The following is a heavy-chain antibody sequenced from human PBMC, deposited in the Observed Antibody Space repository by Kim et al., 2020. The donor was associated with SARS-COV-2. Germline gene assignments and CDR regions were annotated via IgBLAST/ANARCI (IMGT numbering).Heavy chain of an antibody. Sequence: DSLKGRFTISRDNSKDTLYLKMNGLRADDPAVYYCAKARGYDNNYLYFDFWGRGTLVTVSS. V-gene: IGHV3-23*01. CDR3: AKARGYDNNYLYFDF. J-gene: IGHJ2*01. D-gene: IGHD5-12*01.